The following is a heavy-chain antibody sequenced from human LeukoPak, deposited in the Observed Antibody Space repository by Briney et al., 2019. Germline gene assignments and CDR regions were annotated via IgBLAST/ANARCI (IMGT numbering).Heavy chain of an antibody. V-gene: IGHV3-74*01. CDR3: VRDLDLGGYSSFEY. D-gene: IGHD4-23*01. J-gene: IGHJ4*02. CDR2: INSDGSSS. CDR1: GFTFSSYFW. Sequence: GRSLRLSCAASGFTFSSYFWMHWVRQAPGRGRLGVSRINSDGSSSTYADSGKGRFTISRDNAKNSLYLQMNTLRAEDTAVYYCVRDLDLGGYSSFEYWGEGTLVTVPT.